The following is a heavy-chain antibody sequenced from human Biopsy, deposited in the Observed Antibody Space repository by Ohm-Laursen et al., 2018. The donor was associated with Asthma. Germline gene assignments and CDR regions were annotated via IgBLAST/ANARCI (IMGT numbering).Heavy chain of an antibody. Sequence: SVKVSCKSSGDSFINYAISWVRQAPGQGLEWMGGLIPVLGAPNHAQMFEGRVTITADESTSTAYMELSSMSSEDTAVYYCARGYSGSDRIVYYYSGLEVWGQGTTVTVSS. CDR1: GDSFINYA. CDR2: LIPVLGAP. V-gene: IGHV1-69*13. J-gene: IGHJ6*02. CDR3: ARGYSGSDRIVYYYSGLEV. D-gene: IGHD5-12*01.